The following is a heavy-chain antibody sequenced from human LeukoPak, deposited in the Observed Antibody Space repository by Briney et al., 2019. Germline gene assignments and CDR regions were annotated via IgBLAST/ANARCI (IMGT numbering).Heavy chain of an antibody. CDR2: ISSRGGTI. CDR1: GFTFSDYS. J-gene: IGHJ4*02. D-gene: IGHD3-3*01. CDR3: ARDGIRSFGLITKHDY. Sequence: GGSLRLSCAASGFTFSDYSMHWLRQAPGKGLEWISYISSRGGTIFYADSVKGRFTISRDNAENSLFLQLNSLRPEDTAVYYCARDGIRSFGLITKHDYWGQGTLVTVSS. V-gene: IGHV3-11*04.